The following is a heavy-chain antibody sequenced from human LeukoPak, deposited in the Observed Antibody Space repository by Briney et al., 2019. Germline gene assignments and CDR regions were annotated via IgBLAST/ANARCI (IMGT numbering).Heavy chain of an antibody. V-gene: IGHV4-39*01. Sequence: SETLSLTSTTPGDPITSSGYNWGWIRHPPGKDLRWSGDIYYRGSTYYSPSLKSRVSISIDTSNNQFSLTLNSVTAADTALYFCARRRYYDSTGYLDWGQGTLVTVSS. J-gene: IGHJ1*01. CDR2: IYYRGST. CDR1: GDPITSSGYN. CDR3: ARRRYYDSTGYLD. D-gene: IGHD3-22*01.